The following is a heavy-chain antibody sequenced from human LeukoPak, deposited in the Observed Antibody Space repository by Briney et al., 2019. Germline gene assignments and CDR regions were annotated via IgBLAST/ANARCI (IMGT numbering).Heavy chain of an antibody. V-gene: IGHV4-39*01. CDR2: IYYSGST. Sequence: SETLSLTCSVSGYSISSSYYWGWIRQPPGKGLEWIGSIYYSGSTYYNPSLKSRVTISVDTSKNQFSLKLSSVTAADTAVYYCARRITMVRGVIIKYYFDYWGQGTLVTVSS. D-gene: IGHD3-10*01. J-gene: IGHJ4*02. CDR1: GYSISSSYY. CDR3: ARRITMVRGVIIKYYFDY.